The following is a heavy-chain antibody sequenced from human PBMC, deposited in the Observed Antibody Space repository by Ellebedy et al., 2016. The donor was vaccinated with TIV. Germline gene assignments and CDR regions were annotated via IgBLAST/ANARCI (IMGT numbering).Heavy chain of an antibody. CDR2: ISGYGGVT. V-gene: IGHV3-23*01. CDR1: GFTFNNYA. Sequence: GGSLRLSCTASGFTFNNYAMNWVRQAPGKGLEWVSSISGYGGVTYYADFVKGRFTISRDNSNNTLYLQMSSLRAEDTAVYYCAKLASWDYLINWGQGTLVTVSS. D-gene: IGHD2/OR15-2a*01. CDR3: AKLASWDYLIN. J-gene: IGHJ4*02.